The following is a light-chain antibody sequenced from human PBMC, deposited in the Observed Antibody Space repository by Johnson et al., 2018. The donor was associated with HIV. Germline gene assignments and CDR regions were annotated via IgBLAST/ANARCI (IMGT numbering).Light chain of an antibody. Sequence: QSVLTQPPSVSAAPGQKVTISCSGSSSNIGNNYVSWYQQLPGTAPKLLIYENNKRPSGIPDRFSGSKSGTSATLGITGLQTGDEADYYCGTWDSSLRENVFGTGIKVTVL. CDR3: GTWDSSLRENV. CDR1: SSNIGNNY. CDR2: ENN. V-gene: IGLV1-51*02. J-gene: IGLJ1*01.